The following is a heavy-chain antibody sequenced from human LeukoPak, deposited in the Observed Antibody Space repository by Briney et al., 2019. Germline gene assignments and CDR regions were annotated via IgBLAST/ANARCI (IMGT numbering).Heavy chain of an antibody. Sequence: GGSLRLSCAASGFTFSSYGMHWVRQAPGKGLEWVAVISYDGSNKYYADSVKGRFTISRDNSKNTLYLQMNSLRAEDTAVYYCAKSLSMATIGYWGQGTLVTVSS. CDR2: ISYDGSNK. CDR3: AKSLSMATIGY. J-gene: IGHJ4*02. D-gene: IGHD5-24*01. CDR1: GFTFSSYG. V-gene: IGHV3-30*18.